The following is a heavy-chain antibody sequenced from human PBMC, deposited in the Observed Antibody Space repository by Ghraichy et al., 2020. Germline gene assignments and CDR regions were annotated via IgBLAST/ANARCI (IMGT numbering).Heavy chain of an antibody. CDR2: IYWDDDK. CDR1: GFSLSTSGVG. Sequence: SGPTLVKPTQTLTLTYTFSGFSLSTSGVGVGWIRQPPGKALEWLALIYWDDDKRYSPSLKSRLTITKDTSKNQVVLTMTNMDPVDTATYYCAHGPMEVVATITMIVDKRTWGPYYWGQGTLVTVSS. J-gene: IGHJ4*02. D-gene: IGHD3-22*01. V-gene: IGHV2-5*02. CDR3: AHGPMEVVATITMIVDKRTWGPYY.